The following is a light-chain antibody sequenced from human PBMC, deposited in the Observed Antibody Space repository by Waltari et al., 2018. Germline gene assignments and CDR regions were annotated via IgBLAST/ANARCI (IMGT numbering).Light chain of an antibody. J-gene: IGKJ2*01. V-gene: IGKV3-20*01. CDR1: QSVSSSY. CDR3: QQYGSSPYT. CDR2: GAS. Sequence: EIVLTQSPGTLSLSPGERATLSCRASQSVSSSYLAWYQQKPGPAPRLLIYGASSRATGIPDRFRGSGSGTDFTLTISRLEPEDFAVYYCQQYGSSPYTFGQGTKLEIK.